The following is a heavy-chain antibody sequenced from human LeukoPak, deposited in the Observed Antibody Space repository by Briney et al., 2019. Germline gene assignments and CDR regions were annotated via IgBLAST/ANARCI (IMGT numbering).Heavy chain of an antibody. Sequence: SETLSLTCAVYGGSFSGYYWSWIRQPPGKGLEWIGEINHSGSTNYNPSLKSRVTISVDTSKNQFSLKLRSVTAADTAVYYCARGGLISLANTPLGAFNIWGQGTMVSVSS. CDR3: ARGGLISLANTPLGAFNI. D-gene: IGHD3/OR15-3a*01. CDR1: GGSFSGYY. CDR2: INHSGST. V-gene: IGHV4-34*01. J-gene: IGHJ3*02.